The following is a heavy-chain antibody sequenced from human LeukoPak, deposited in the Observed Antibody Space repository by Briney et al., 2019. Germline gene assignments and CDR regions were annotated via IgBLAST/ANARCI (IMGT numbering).Heavy chain of an antibody. CDR1: GGSFSGYY. J-gene: IGHJ5*02. V-gene: IGHV4-34*01. CDR2: INHSGST. D-gene: IGHD1-26*01. Sequence: SETLSLTCAVYGGSFSGYYWSWIRQPPGKGLEWIGEINHSGSTNYNPSLKSRVTISVDTSKNQFSLKLSSVTAADTAVYYCARLPIVGATHVGWFDPWGQGTLVTVSS. CDR3: ARLPIVGATHVGWFDP.